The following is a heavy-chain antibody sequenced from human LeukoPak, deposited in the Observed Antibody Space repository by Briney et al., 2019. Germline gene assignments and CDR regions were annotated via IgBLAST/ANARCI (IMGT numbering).Heavy chain of an antibody. Sequence: ETLSLTCTVPGGSISSYYWSWIRQPPGKGLEWIGEINHSGSTNYNPSLKSRVTISVDTSKNQFSLKLSSVTAADTAVYYCARRVVGNWFDPWGQGTLVTVSS. CDR3: ARRVVGNWFDP. CDR1: GGSISSYY. CDR2: INHSGST. V-gene: IGHV4-34*01. D-gene: IGHD2-15*01. J-gene: IGHJ5*02.